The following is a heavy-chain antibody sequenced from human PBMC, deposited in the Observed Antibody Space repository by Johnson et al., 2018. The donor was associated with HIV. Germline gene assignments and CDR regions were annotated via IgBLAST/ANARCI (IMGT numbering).Heavy chain of an antibody. D-gene: IGHD6-6*01. Sequence: VQLPESGGGLVQPARSLRLSCAASGSTFADSALHWVRQRPGHGMEWVSVVCMYSGRIGYADSVMGRLTISRDNAKNSLYLQMNSLRAEDTALYYCAKDTTVSSSHAFDIWGQGTMVTVSS. CDR1: GSTFADSA. CDR3: AKDTTVSSSHAFDI. CDR2: VCMYSGRI. J-gene: IGHJ3*02. V-gene: IGHV3-9*01.